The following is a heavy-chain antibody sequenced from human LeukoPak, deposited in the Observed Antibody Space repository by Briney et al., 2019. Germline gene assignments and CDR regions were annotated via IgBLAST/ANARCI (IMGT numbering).Heavy chain of an antibody. D-gene: IGHD1-26*01. V-gene: IGHV1-3*04. CDR3: ARDLGSGSLHY. J-gene: IGHJ4*02. CDR2: INTGNGDT. Sequence: ASVKVSCKASGYTFTSYAIHWVRQAPGQRLEWLGWINTGNGDTRYSQTFQGRVTITSYTSASTAYMELSSLRSEDTAVYYCARDLGSGSLHYWGQGTLVTLSS. CDR1: GYTFTSYA.